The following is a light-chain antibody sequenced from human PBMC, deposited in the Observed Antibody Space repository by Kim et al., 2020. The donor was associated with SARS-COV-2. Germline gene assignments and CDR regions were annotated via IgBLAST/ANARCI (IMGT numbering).Light chain of an antibody. Sequence: DIQMTQSPSSLSASVGDRVTITCRASQSISNYLNWYQQKPGKAPKLLIYTASNLESGVPPRVSGSGSGTDFTLTINSLQPEDFATYYCQQSYSIPPAFGGGTKVDIK. CDR3: QQSYSIPPA. J-gene: IGKJ4*01. CDR1: QSISNY. CDR2: TAS. V-gene: IGKV1-39*01.